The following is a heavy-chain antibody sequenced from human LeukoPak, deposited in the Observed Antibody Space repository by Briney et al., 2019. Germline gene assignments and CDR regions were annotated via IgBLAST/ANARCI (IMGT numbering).Heavy chain of an antibody. D-gene: IGHD3-10*01. Sequence: SETLSLTCTVSGGSISTSNYYWGWIRQPPGKGPEWIGNIFYSGSTNYNPSLKSRVTISVDTSKNQFSLKLSSVTAADTAVYYCARTLLGIDYGSGSYDFDYWGQGTLATVSS. CDR2: IFYSGST. J-gene: IGHJ4*02. CDR3: ARTLLGIDYGSGSYDFDY. V-gene: IGHV4-39*07. CDR1: GGSISTSNYY.